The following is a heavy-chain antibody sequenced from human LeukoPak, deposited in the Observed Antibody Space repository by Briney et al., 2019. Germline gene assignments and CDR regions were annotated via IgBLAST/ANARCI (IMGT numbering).Heavy chain of an antibody. CDR2: IYHSGST. CDR1: GGSIRSRKW. Sequence: SGTLSLTCVVSGGSIRSRKWWSWVRQSAGKGLEWIGGIYHSGSTGYYPSLKSRVTLSVDKSKNQFSLNLTSVTAADTAIYYCARREGLWSYFDSWGQGILVTVSS. J-gene: IGHJ4*02. V-gene: IGHV4-4*02. CDR3: ARREGLWSYFDS. D-gene: IGHD1-26*01.